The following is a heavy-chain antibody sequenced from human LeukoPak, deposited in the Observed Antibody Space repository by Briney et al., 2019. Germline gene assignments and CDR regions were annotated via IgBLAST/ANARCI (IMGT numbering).Heavy chain of an antibody. Sequence: GGSLILSCTASGFTFGDYSVNWVRQAPGRGLEWVGFMRTTAYGGTKEHAASVKGRFTISRDDSRGIAYLQMDSLKIADTGVYYCSRDRLFSGNWYFDLWGRGTLVTVSS. CDR2: MRTTAYGGTK. V-gene: IGHV3-49*04. CDR1: GFTFGDYS. J-gene: IGHJ2*01. D-gene: IGHD1-26*01. CDR3: SRDRLFSGNWYFDL.